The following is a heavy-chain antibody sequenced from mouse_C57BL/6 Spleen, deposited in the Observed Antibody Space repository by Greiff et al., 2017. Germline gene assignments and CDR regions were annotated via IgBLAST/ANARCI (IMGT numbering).Heavy chain of an antibody. Sequence: QVQLKQPGAELVMPGASVKLSCKASGYTFTSYWMHWVKQRPGQGLEWIGEIDPSDSYTNYNQKFKGKSTLTVDKSSSTAYMQLSSLTSEDSAVYYCARRTTVVAMDYWGQGTSVTVSS. D-gene: IGHD1-1*01. J-gene: IGHJ4*01. V-gene: IGHV1-69*01. CDR3: ARRTTVVAMDY. CDR2: IDPSDSYT. CDR1: GYTFTSYW.